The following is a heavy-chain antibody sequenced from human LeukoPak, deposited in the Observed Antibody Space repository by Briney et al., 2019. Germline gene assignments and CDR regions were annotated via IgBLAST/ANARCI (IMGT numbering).Heavy chain of an antibody. CDR2: IYYSGST. D-gene: IGHD6-19*01. CDR3: ANGKDSSGWYYFDY. Sequence: SETLSLTCTVSGGSISSHYWSWIRQPPGKGLEWIGYIYYSGSTNYNPSLKSRVTISVDTSKNQFSLKLSSVTAADTAVYYCANGKDSSGWYYFDYWGQGTLVTVSS. V-gene: IGHV4-59*11. J-gene: IGHJ4*02. CDR1: GGSISSHY.